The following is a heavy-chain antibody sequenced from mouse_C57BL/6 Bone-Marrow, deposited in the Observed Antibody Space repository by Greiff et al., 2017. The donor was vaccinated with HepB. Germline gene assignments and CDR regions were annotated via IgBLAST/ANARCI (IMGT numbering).Heavy chain of an antibody. V-gene: IGHV5-6*02. J-gene: IGHJ2*01. CDR1: GFTFSSYG. Sequence: DVKLVESGGDLVKPGGSLKLSCAASGFTFSSYGMSWVRQTPDKRLEWVATISSGGSYTYYPDSVKGRFTISRDNAKNTLYLQMSSLKSEDTAMYYCARRAVVAFYYFDYWGQGTTLTVAS. CDR2: ISSGGSYT. D-gene: IGHD1-1*01. CDR3: ARRAVVAFYYFDY.